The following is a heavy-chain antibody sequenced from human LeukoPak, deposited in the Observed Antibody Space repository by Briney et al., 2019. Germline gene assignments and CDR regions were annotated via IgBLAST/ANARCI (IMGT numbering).Heavy chain of an antibody. Sequence: GGSLRLSCAASGLNFSDYYMSWVRQAPGKGLEWVSAISGSGGSTYYADSVKGRFTISRDNSKNTLYLQMNSLRAEDTAVYYCAKDAYYYDSSGYYYEGAFDIWGQGTMVTVSS. CDR2: ISGSGGST. CDR3: AKDAYYYDSSGYYYEGAFDI. CDR1: GLNFSDYY. V-gene: IGHV3-23*01. J-gene: IGHJ3*02. D-gene: IGHD3-22*01.